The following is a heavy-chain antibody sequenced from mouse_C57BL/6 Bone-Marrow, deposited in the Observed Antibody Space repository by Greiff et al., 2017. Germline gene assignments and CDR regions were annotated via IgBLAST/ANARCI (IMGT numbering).Heavy chain of an antibody. J-gene: IGHJ1*03. CDR3: ARPYYSNDWYFDV. V-gene: IGHV1-55*01. D-gene: IGHD2-5*01. CDR2: IYPGSGST. CDR1: GYTFTSSW. Sequence: QVQLQQPGAELVKPGASVKMSCKASGYTFTSSWITWVKQRPGQGLEWIGDIYPGSGSTNYNEKFKSKATLTVDTSSSTAYMQLSSLTSEDSAVYYCARPYYSNDWYFDVWGTGTTVTVSS.